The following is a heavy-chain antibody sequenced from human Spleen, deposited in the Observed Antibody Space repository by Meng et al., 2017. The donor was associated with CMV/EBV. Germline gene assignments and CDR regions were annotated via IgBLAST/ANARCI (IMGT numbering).Heavy chain of an antibody. V-gene: IGHV4-34*01. CDR3: AKGYCTNGVCYHDAFDI. CDR1: GGSFSGYY. J-gene: IGHJ3*02. CDR2: INHSGST. D-gene: IGHD2-8*01. Sequence: GSLRLSCAVYGGSFSGYYWSWIRQPPGKGLEWIGEINHSGSTNYNPSLKSRVTISIDTSKNQFSLKLSSVTAADTATYYCAKGYCTNGVCYHDAFDIWGQGTMVTVSS.